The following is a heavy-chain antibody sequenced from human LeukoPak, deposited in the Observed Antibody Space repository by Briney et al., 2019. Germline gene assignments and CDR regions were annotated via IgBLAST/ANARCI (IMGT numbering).Heavy chain of an antibody. CDR2: IYPLETT. D-gene: IGHD6-19*01. V-gene: IGHV4-61*02. J-gene: IGHJ3*02. CDR1: GDSVNSGAYY. CDR3: AREIVAGLGVSFDI. Sequence: SETLSLTCTVSGDSVNSGAYYWSWLRQPAGKEPEWIGRIYPLETTNYNPSLKSRVAISVDTSKNQFSLKLSSVTAADTAVYYCAREIVAGLGVSFDIWGQGTMVTVSS.